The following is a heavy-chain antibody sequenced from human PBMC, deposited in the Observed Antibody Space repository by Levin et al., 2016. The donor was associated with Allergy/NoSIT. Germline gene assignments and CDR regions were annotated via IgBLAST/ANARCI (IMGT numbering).Heavy chain of an antibody. D-gene: IGHD2-21*01. Sequence: GGSLRLSCAASGFTFSSYGMHWVRQAPGKGLEWVAFIRYDGSNKYYADSVKGRFTISRDNSKNTLYLQMNSLRAEDTAVYYCAKTRAERRVIYYYYGMDVWGQGTTVTVSS. CDR2: IRYDGSNK. CDR1: GFTFSSYG. CDR3: AKTRAERRVIYYYYGMDV. J-gene: IGHJ6*02. V-gene: IGHV3-30*02.